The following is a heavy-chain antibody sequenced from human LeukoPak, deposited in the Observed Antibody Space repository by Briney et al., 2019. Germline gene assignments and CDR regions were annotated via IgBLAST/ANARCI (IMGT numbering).Heavy chain of an antibody. CDR1: GFTVSGNY. CDR3: ARDWDDGRAERPA. D-gene: IGHD3-22*01. Sequence: PGGSLRLSCAASGFTVSGNYMSWVRQAPGEGLECVAVIYSGGDTYYVDSVKGRFTISRDKSKNTLYLQMSSLRAEDTAVYYCARDWDDGRAERPAWGQGTLVTVSS. CDR2: IYSGGDT. V-gene: IGHV3-53*01. J-gene: IGHJ5*02.